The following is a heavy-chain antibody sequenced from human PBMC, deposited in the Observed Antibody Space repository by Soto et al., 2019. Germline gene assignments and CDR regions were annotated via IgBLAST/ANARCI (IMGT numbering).Heavy chain of an antibody. CDR3: TTAPYYDFWSGYHY. J-gene: IGHJ4*02. CDR1: GFTFSNAW. D-gene: IGHD3-3*01. Sequence: GGSLRLSCAASGFTFSNAWMSWVRQAPGKGLEWVGRIKSKTDGGTTDYAAPVKGRLTISRDDSKNTLHLQMNSLKTEDTAVYYCTTAPYYDFWSGYHYWGQGTLVTVSS. V-gene: IGHV3-15*05. CDR2: IKSKTDGGTT.